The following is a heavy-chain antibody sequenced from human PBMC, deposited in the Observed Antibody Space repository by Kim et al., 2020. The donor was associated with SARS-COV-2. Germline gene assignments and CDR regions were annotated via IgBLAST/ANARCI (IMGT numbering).Heavy chain of an antibody. CDR3: ARRAPYNWNMNAFYI. D-gene: IGHD1-20*01. CDR2: IGSTI. CDR1: GFIFSNFE. Sequence: GGSLRLSCAASGFIFSNFEMNWVRQAPGKGLEWISYIGSTISYADSVRGRFTISRDNAKNSLYLQMNSLRVEDTALYYCARRAPYNWNMNAFYIWGRGP. J-gene: IGHJ3*02. V-gene: IGHV3-48*03.